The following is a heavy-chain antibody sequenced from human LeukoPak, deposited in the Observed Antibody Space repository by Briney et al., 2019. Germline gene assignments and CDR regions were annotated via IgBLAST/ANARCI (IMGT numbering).Heavy chain of an antibody. J-gene: IGHJ6*03. CDR3: ARGLIVRYYYYYMDV. Sequence: SETLSLTCAVYGGSFSGYYWSWIRQPPGKGLEWIGEINHRGRTNYTPSLQSRVTISVDTSKNPSSLKLSSVTAADTAVYYCARGLIVRYYYYYMDVWGKGTTVTVSS. CDR2: INHRGRT. V-gene: IGHV4-34*01. D-gene: IGHD3-16*02. CDR1: GGSFSGYY.